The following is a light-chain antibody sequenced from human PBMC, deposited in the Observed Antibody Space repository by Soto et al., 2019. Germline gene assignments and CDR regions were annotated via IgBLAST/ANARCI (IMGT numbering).Light chain of an antibody. V-gene: IGKV3-15*01. J-gene: IGKJ5*01. Sequence: EILMTQSPDTLSVSPGESATLSCRASQRVYSNLAWYQQRPDQAPRLLIYGASTRATGVPARFSGRGSGTEFTLTISSLQSEDFAVYYCQQYTNWPPNTFGQGTRLEMK. CDR2: GAS. CDR3: QQYTNWPPNT. CDR1: QRVYSN.